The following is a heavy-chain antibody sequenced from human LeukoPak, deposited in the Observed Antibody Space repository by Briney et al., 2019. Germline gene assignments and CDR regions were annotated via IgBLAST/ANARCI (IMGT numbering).Heavy chain of an antibody. J-gene: IGHJ5*02. CDR1: GYTFTGYY. CDR3: AGYYYGSGSYLFRNTWFDP. V-gene: IGHV1-2*02. CDR2: INPNSGGT. Sequence: ASVKVSRKASGYTFTGYYMHWVRQAPGQGLEWMGWINPNSGGTNYAQKFQGRVTMTRDTSISTAYMELSRLRSDDTAVYYCAGYYYGSGSYLFRNTWFDPWGQGTLVTVSS. D-gene: IGHD3-10*01.